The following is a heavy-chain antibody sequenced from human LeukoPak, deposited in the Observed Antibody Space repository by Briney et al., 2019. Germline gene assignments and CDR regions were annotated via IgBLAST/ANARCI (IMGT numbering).Heavy chain of an antibody. V-gene: IGHV3-33*01. CDR1: GFTFSSYG. Sequence: GGSLRLFCAASGFTFSSYGMHWVRQAPGKGLEWVAVIWYDGSNKYYADSVKGRFTISRDNSKNTLYLQMNSLRAEDTAVYYCASTRVGDSSGWYPVAFDIWGQGTMVTVSS. CDR3: ASTRVGDSSGWYPVAFDI. D-gene: IGHD6-19*01. J-gene: IGHJ3*02. CDR2: IWYDGSNK.